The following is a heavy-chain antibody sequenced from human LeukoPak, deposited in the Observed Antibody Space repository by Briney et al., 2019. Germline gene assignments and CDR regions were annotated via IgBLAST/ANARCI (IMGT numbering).Heavy chain of an antibody. D-gene: IGHD7-27*01. Sequence: GGSLRLSCAASGFNFADTWMNWVRQPPGEGLEWVGLIRRNTDTGTTDYAAPVKGRFTISRNDSKTTLYLQMNGLKTEDTAVYYCNTQQGSWALNYWGQGVLVTVSS. CDR1: GFNFADTW. J-gene: IGHJ4*02. CDR3: NTQQGSWALNY. V-gene: IGHV3-15*07. CDR2: IRRNTDTGTT.